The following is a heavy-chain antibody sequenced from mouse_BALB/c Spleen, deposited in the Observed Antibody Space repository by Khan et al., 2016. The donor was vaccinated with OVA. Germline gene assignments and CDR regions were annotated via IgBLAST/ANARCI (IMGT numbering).Heavy chain of an antibody. D-gene: IGHD2-1*01. V-gene: IGHV2-6-5*01. CDR3: AKLLWYHYYAMDY. CDR1: GFSLTDYG. J-gene: IGHJ4*01. Sequence: QVQLQQSGPGLVAPSQSLSITCTVSGFSLTDYGVGWIRQPPGKGLEWLGVIWGGGTTYYNSVLKSRLSISKDNSKSQVFLKMNSLQTDDTAMYYCAKLLWYHYYAMDYWGQGTSVTVSS. CDR2: IWGGGTT.